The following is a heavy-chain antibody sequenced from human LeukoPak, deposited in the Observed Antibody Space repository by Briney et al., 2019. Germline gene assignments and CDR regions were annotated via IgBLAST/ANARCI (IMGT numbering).Heavy chain of an antibody. CDR1: GFVFNTFW. CDR2: INQDGSDM. Sequence: GGSLRLSCAASGFVFNTFWMNWVRLTPGKGLEWVAKINQDGSDMYYVDSVKGRFFVSRDNARNLVYLQMNSLRVDDTAVYYCARDFPGIGRGTFDFWGQGTIIIVSS. D-gene: IGHD3-10*01. V-gene: IGHV3-7*03. CDR3: ARDFPGIGRGTFDF. J-gene: IGHJ3*01.